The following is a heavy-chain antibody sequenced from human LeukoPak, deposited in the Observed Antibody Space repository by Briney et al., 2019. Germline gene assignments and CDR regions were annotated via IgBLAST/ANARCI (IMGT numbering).Heavy chain of an antibody. Sequence: PGGSLRLSCAASGFTFINAWMNWVRQAPGKGLEWVGRIKSKTDGGTTDYAAPVKGRFTISRDDSKNTLYLQMNSLKTEDTAVYYCTTEPPMDFFVALPAWGQGTLVTVSS. CDR1: GFTFINAW. V-gene: IGHV3-15*01. J-gene: IGHJ5*02. CDR2: IKSKTDGGTT. CDR3: TTEPPMDFFVALPA. D-gene: IGHD2-2*01.